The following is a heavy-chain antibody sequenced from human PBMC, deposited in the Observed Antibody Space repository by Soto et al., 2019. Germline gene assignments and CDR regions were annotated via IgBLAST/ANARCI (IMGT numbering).Heavy chain of an antibody. V-gene: IGHV4-30-4*01. CDR3: GGGGGLLWLPAFDT. CDR1: GDSITSSEYY. CDR2: ISYSGGT. Sequence: QVQLQESGPGLVKPSETLSLSCTVSGDSITSSEYYWSWIRQSPGKGLEWIGYISYSGGTYYNPSLRGRISMSGETSKNRFSLMLNSVTAADTAVYYCGGGGGLLWLPAFDTWGQGTPVTVSS. J-gene: IGHJ5*02. D-gene: IGHD3-16*01.